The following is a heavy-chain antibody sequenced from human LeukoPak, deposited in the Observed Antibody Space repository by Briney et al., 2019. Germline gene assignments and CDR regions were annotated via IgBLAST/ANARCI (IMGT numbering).Heavy chain of an antibody. V-gene: IGHV4-39*01. CDR1: PDSISSHY. D-gene: IGHD1-26*01. CDR3: ARTIGWELRVESAFDI. Sequence: SETLSLTCSVFPDSISSHYWGWIRQPPGKGLEWIGTIYYSGSTYYNPSVKSRVAISEDTSKNQVSLKLISVTAADTAVYYCARTIGWELRVESAFDIWGQGTMVTVSS. J-gene: IGHJ3*02. CDR2: IYYSGST.